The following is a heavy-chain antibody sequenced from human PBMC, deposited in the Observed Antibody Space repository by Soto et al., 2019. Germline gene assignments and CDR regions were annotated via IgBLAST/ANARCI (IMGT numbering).Heavy chain of an antibody. CDR1: GFTFSSYG. D-gene: IGHD3-10*01. V-gene: IGHV3-30*18. CDR3: AKDGASYYYYGMDV. J-gene: IGHJ6*02. Sequence: GGSLRLSCAASGFTFSSYGMHWVRQAPGTGLEWVAVISYDGSNKYYADSVKGRFTISRDNSKNTLYLQMNSLRAEDTAVYYCAKDGASYYYYGMDVWGQGTTVTVSS. CDR2: ISYDGSNK.